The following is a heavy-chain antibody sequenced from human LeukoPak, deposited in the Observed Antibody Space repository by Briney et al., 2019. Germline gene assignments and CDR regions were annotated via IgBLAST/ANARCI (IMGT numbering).Heavy chain of an antibody. CDR3: ARDPGACSGGSCYAGVDY. J-gene: IGHJ4*02. V-gene: IGHV3-48*01. CDR2: SSSSSSAI. Sequence: GGSLRLSCAASGFTFSTYGMNWVRQAPGKGLEWISYSSSSSSAIFYADSVKGRFTISRDNSKNTLYLQMNSLRAEDTAVYYCARDPGACSGGSCYAGVDYWGQGTLVTVSS. D-gene: IGHD2-15*01. CDR1: GFTFSTYG.